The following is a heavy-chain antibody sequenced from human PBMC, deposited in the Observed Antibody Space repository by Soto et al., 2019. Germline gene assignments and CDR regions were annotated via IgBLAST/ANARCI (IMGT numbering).Heavy chain of an antibody. CDR1: GFTFSNAW. J-gene: IGHJ3*02. CDR3: TTDRRSDDAFDI. V-gene: IGHV3-15*01. CDR2: IKSKTDGGTT. Sequence: KAGGSLRLSCAASGFTFSNAWMSWVRQAPGKGLEWVGRIKSKTDGGTTDYAAPVKGRFTISRDDSKNTLYLQMNSLKTEDTAVYYCTTDRRSDDAFDIWGQGTMVTVSS.